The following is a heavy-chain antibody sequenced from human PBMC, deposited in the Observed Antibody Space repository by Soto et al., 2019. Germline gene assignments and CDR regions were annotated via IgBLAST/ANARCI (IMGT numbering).Heavy chain of an antibody. Sequence: EVQLLESGGGLVQPGGSLRLSCAASGFTFSSYAMSWVRQAPGKGLEWVSAISGSGGSTYYADSVKGRFTISRDNSKNTLYLQMNSLRAGDTAVYYCAKDVGSSTSCFDYWGQGTLVTVSS. D-gene: IGHD2-2*01. CDR1: GFTFSSYA. V-gene: IGHV3-23*01. CDR2: ISGSGGST. CDR3: AKDVGSSTSCFDY. J-gene: IGHJ4*02.